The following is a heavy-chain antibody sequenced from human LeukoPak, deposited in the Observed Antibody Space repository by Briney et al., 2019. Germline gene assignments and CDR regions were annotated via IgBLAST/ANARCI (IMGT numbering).Heavy chain of an antibody. CDR2: IYPDDSEI. CDR1: GYTFGRCW. CDR3: ARLWWGRSWTQGYFDY. Sequence: GESLKISCNTSGYTFGRCWIAWVRQMPEKGLAWMGFIYPDDSEIRYSPSFQGQVTISADKSINTAYLQWNSLKASDTAMYYCARLWWGRSWTQGYFDYWGQGTLVTVSS. J-gene: IGHJ4*02. D-gene: IGHD6-13*01. V-gene: IGHV5-51*01.